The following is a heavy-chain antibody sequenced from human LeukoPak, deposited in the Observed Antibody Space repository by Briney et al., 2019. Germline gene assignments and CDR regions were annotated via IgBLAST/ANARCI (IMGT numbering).Heavy chain of an antibody. CDR3: ARGTLGWPLRWFDP. CDR2: TYYRSKWYN. Sequence: SQTLSLTCAISGDSVSNNIATWNWVRQSPSRGLEWLGRTYYRSKWYNDYAVSVKSRITINPDTSKNQFSLQLNSVTPEDTAVYYCARGTLGWPLRWFDPWGQGTLVTVSS. CDR1: GDSVSNNIAT. D-gene: IGHD3-3*01. V-gene: IGHV6-1*01. J-gene: IGHJ5*02.